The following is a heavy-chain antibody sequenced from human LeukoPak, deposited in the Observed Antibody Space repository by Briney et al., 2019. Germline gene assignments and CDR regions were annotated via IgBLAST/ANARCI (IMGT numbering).Heavy chain of an antibody. CDR2: IYPGDSDT. J-gene: IGHJ6*03. Sequence: GESLKISRKGSGYSFTSYWIGWVRQMPGKGLEWMGIIYPGDSDTRYSPPFQGQVTISADKSISTAYLQWSSLKASETAMYYCARPSNSCSSTSRPTNYHYYYYMDVWGKGTTVTVSS. CDR1: GYSFTSYW. V-gene: IGHV5-51*01. D-gene: IGHD2-2*01. CDR3: ARPSNSCSSTSRPTNYHYYYYMDV.